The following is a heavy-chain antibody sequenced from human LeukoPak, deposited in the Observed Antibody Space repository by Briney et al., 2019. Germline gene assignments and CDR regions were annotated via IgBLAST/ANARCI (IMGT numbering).Heavy chain of an antibody. CDR2: IRSGGSPK. V-gene: IGHV3-48*03. D-gene: IGHD2-15*01. CDR3: ARGGACSGDNCHATLYDY. J-gene: IGHJ4*02. CDR1: GFTFSSYE. Sequence: GGSLRLSCAASGFTFSSYEMHWVRQPPGKGLEWVTYIRSGGSPKYYADSVEGRVTISRDDAKNSLYLQLSSLRAEDTAVYYCARGGACSGDNCHATLYDYWGQGPLVSVSS.